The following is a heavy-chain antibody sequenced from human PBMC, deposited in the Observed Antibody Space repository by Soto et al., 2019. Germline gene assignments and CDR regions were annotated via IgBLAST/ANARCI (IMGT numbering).Heavy chain of an antibody. V-gene: IGHV4-34*01. CDR3: ARGDEVNWFDP. CDR2: INHSGRT. J-gene: IGHJ5*02. Sequence: QVPLQQWGAGLLKPSETLSLTCAVYGGSCSGYYWSWIRQHPGKGLEWIGEINHSGRTHYNPSLKRRFPISVDTHQNQFSLNLSSVTSADAAVYYWARGDEVNWFDPWGQGTLVAVSA. CDR1: GGSCSGYY.